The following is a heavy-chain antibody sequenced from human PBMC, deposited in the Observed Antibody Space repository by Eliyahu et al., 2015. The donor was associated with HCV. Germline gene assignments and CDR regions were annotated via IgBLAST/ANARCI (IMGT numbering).Heavy chain of an antibody. Sequence: EVQLVESGGGLVKPGGSLRLSCAAXGXXFSSYSMNWVRQAPGKGLEWVSSISSSSSYIYYADSVKGRFTISRDNAKNSLYLQMNSLRAEDTAVYYCARGSSHYYYGMDVWGQGTTVTVSS. J-gene: IGHJ6*02. CDR2: ISSSSSYI. CDR3: ARGSSHYYYGMDV. CDR1: GXXFSSYS. V-gene: IGHV3-21*01. D-gene: IGHD6-6*01.